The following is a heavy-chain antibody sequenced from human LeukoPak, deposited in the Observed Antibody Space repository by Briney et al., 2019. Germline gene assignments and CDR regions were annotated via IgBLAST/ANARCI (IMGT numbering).Heavy chain of an antibody. CDR2: IYYSGTT. CDR1: GDSISSGNSASYY. D-gene: IGHD4-17*01. CDR3: ARDLVTVTKGFDI. J-gene: IGHJ3*02. V-gene: IGHV4-39*07. Sequence: SETLSLTCTVSGDSISSGNSASYYWGWIRQPPGKGLEWIGNIYYSGTTYYNPSLKSRVTISVDTSKNQFSLKLSSVTTADTAVYYCARDLVTVTKGFDIWGLGTMVSVSS.